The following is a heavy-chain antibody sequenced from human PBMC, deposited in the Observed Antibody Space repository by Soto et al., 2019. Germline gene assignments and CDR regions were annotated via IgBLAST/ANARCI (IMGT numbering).Heavy chain of an antibody. D-gene: IGHD3-22*01. Sequence: TLSLTCAVSGGSISSGGYSWSWIRQPPGKGLEWIGYIYHSGSTYYNPSLKSRVTISVDRSKNQFSLKLSSVTAADTAVYYCARGAYYYDSSGSRWFDPWGQGTLVTVS. CDR1: GGSISSGGYS. J-gene: IGHJ5*02. V-gene: IGHV4-30-2*01. CDR2: IYHSGST. CDR3: ARGAYYYDSSGSRWFDP.